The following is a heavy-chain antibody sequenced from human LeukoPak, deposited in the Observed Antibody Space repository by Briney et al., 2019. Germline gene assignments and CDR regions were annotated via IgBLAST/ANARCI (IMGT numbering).Heavy chain of an antibody. D-gene: IGHD2-15*01. V-gene: IGHV3-30*19. CDR2: ISYDGSTK. CDR3: ARDRGYCSGGFCYSGRVEFFEH. CDR1: GFTFSSYG. Sequence: GGSLRLSCAASGFTFSSYGMHWVRQAPGKGLDWVAVISYDGSTKYYADSMKGRFTISRDNPKNTLYLQMNSLRLEDTAVYYCARDRGYCSGGFCYSGRVEFFEHWGQGTLVTVSS. J-gene: IGHJ1*01.